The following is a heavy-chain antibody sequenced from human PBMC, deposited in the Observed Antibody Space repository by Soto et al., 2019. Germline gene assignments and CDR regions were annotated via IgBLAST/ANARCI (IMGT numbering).Heavy chain of an antibody. J-gene: IGHJ4*02. CDR1: GFTFSSYA. CDR3: AKRSSGSHYDY. V-gene: IGHV3-23*01. CDR2: ISGSGDST. D-gene: IGHD1-26*01. Sequence: EVQLLESGGGLVQPGGSLRLSCAASGFTFSSYAMSWVRQAPGKGLEWVSVISGSGDSTYYADSVKGRFTISRDKSKNTLYLQMNSLRAEDTAVYYCAKRSSGSHYDYWGQGTLVTVSS.